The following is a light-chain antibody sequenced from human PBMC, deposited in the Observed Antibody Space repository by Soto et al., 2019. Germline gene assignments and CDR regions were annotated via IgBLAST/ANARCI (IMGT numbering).Light chain of an antibody. CDR1: SSDVGGYNY. J-gene: IGLJ2*01. V-gene: IGLV2-14*01. Sequence: QSALTQPASVSGSPGQSITISCTGTSSDVGGYNYVSWYQQHPGKAPKLMIYDVSNRPSGVSNRFSGSKSGNTASLTISGLQAEEEAEYYCRSYTSSSTLGVFGGGTKLTVL. CDR3: RSYTSSSTLGV. CDR2: DVS.